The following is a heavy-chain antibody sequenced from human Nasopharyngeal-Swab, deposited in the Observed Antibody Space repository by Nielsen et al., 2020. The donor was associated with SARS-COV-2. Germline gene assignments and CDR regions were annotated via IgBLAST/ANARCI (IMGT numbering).Heavy chain of an antibody. CDR2: IYYSGST. V-gene: IGHV4-59*01. CDR1: GGSISSYY. Sequence: SETLSLTCTVSGGSISSYYWSRIRQPPGKGLEWIGYIYYSGSTNYNPSLKSRVTISVDTSKNQFSLKLSSVTAADTAVYYCARELYYDYVWGSYRYRGWFDPWGQGTLVTVSS. J-gene: IGHJ5*02. CDR3: ARELYYDYVWGSYRYRGWFDP. D-gene: IGHD3-16*02.